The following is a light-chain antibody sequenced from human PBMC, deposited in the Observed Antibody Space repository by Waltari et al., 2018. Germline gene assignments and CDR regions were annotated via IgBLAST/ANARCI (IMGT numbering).Light chain of an antibody. V-gene: IGKV3-15*01. Sequence: EVEMTQSPVTLSVSPGERATLSCRASLSVYNNLAWYQHKPGQPPRLLTYASSTRATAVPARFSGSASGTEITLTINSMQSEDFAVYYCQQYNQWITFGQGTRLEIK. CDR2: ASS. CDR3: QQYNQWIT. CDR1: LSVYNN. J-gene: IGKJ5*01.